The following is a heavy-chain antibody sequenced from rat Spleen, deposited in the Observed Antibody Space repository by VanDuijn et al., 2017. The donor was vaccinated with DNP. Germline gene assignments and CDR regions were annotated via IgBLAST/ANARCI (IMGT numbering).Heavy chain of an antibody. CDR3: IRWNSGHFDY. J-gene: IGHJ2*01. CDR1: GFTFSDYY. D-gene: IGHD4-3*01. V-gene: IGHV5-22*01. CDR2: ITYDGGRT. Sequence: EVQLVESGGGLVQPGRSLKLSCAASGFTFSDYYMAWVRQAPTKGLEWVAYITYDGGRTYYGDSVKGRFAISRDNAKSTLYLQMNSLRSEDMATYYCIRWNSGHFDYWGQGVMVTVSS.